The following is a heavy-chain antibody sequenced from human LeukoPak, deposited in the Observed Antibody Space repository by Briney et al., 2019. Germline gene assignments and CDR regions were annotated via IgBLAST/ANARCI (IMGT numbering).Heavy chain of an antibody. D-gene: IGHD3-9*01. CDR1: GFTFSSYG. CDR3: AREDILTGFDY. CDR2: ISYDGSNK. J-gene: IGHJ4*02. V-gene: IGHV3-30*03. Sequence: GGSLRLSCAASGFTFSSYGMHWVRQAPGKGLEWVAVISYDGSNKYYADSVKGRFTISRDNSKNTLYLQMNSLRAEDTAVYYCAREDILTGFDYWGQGTLVTVSS.